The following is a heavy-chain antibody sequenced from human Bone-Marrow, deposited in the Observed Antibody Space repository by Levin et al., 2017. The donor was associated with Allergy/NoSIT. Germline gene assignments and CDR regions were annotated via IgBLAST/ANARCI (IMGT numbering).Heavy chain of an antibody. V-gene: IGHV3-30*04. J-gene: IGHJ4*02. CDR3: ARDRQQLVLGYFDY. CDR1: GFTFSSYA. D-gene: IGHD6-13*01. CDR2: ISYDGSNK. Sequence: SCAASGFTFSSYAMHWVRQAPGKGLEWVAVISYDGSNKYYADSVKGRFTISRDNSKNTLYLQMNSLRAEDTAVYYCARDRQQLVLGYFDYWGQGTLVTVSS.